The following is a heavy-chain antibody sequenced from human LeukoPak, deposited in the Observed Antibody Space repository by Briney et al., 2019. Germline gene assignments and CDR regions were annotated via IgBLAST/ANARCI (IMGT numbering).Heavy chain of an antibody. J-gene: IGHJ4*02. CDR3: ARELRVPYGSGRYTHD. CDR2: IYTSGST. D-gene: IGHD3-10*01. CDR1: GGSISSGSYY. V-gene: IGHV4-61*02. Sequence: PSETLSLTCTVSGGSISSGSYYWSWIRQPAGKGLEWIGRIYTSGSTNYNPSLKSRVTISVDTSKNQFSLRLSSVTAADTAVYYCARELRVPYGSGRYTHDWGQGTLVTVSS.